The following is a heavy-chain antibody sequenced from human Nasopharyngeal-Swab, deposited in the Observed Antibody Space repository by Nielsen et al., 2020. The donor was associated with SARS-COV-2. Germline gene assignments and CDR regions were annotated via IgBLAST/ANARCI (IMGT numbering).Heavy chain of an antibody. CDR2: IIPIFGTA. J-gene: IGHJ5*02. CDR1: GGTFGSYA. CDR3: AREPWRIMVYEAERSWFDP. D-gene: IGHD2-8*01. V-gene: IGHV1-69*13. Sequence: SVKVSCKASGGTFGSYAISWVRQAPGQGLEWMGGIIPIFGTANYAQKFQGRVTITADESTSTAYMELSSLRSEDTAVYYCAREPWRIMVYEAERSWFDPWGQGTLVTVSS.